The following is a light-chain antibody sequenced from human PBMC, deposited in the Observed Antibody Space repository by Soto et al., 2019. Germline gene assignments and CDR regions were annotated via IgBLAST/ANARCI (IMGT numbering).Light chain of an antibody. J-gene: IGKJ2*01. CDR2: GAS. V-gene: IGKV3-20*01. Sequence: EIVLTQSPATLSLSPGERATLSCRASQSVSSYLAWYQQRPGQPPRLLIYGASRRATGIPDRFSGSGSGTDFTLTISGVEPEDFAVYYCQQYGNSPYTFGQGTKLEIK. CDR3: QQYGNSPYT. CDR1: QSVSSY.